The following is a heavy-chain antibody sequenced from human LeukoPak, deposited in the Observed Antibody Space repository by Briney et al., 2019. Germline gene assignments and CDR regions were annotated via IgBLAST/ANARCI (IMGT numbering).Heavy chain of an antibody. Sequence: PGGSLRLSCAASGSTFSDYYMSWIRQAPGKGLEWVSYISSSSSYTNYADSVKGRFTISRDNAKNSLYLQMNSLRAEDTAVYYCARVVGEGYPDYWGQGTLVTVSS. CDR2: ISSSSSYT. D-gene: IGHD2-2*01. CDR3: ARVVGEGYPDY. J-gene: IGHJ4*02. V-gene: IGHV3-11*06. CDR1: GSTFSDYY.